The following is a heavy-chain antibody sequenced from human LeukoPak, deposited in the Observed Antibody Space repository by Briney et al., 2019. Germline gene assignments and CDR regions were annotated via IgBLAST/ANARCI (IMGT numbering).Heavy chain of an antibody. CDR3: ARDRESRGWMSGNYGMDV. V-gene: IGHV3-66*02. Sequence: GGSLRLSCAASGFNVSSNYMSWVRQAPGKGLEWVSGIYSGGSTYYADSVKGRFTISRDNSKNTLYLQMNSLRAEDTAVYYCARDRESRGWMSGNYGMDVWGQGTTVTVSS. CDR2: IYSGGST. D-gene: IGHD2-2*03. CDR1: GFNVSSNY. J-gene: IGHJ6*02.